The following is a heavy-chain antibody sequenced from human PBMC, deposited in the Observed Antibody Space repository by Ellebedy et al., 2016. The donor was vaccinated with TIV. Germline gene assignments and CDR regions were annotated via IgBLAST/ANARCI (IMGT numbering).Heavy chain of an antibody. CDR3: SRAGSYRFDY. CDR1: GFTFSTYW. D-gene: IGHD1-26*01. CDR2: IKQDGSEK. J-gene: IGHJ4*02. Sequence: GESLKISXAASGFTFSTYWMHWVRQAPGKGLEWVANIKQDGSEKYYVDSVKGRFTISRDNARNTLYLHMNSLRAEDTAVYYCSRAGSYRFDYWGQGTLVTVSS. V-gene: IGHV3-7*01.